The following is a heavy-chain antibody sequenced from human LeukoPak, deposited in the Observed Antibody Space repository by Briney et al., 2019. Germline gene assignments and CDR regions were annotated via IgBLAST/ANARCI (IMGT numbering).Heavy chain of an antibody. Sequence: GGSLRLSCAASGFTFDDYAMHWVRQAPGKGLEWVSGISWNSGSIGYADSVKGRFTISRDNAKNSLYLQMNSLRAEDTALYYCAKGYGSGSYSNWFDPWGQGTLVTVSS. V-gene: IGHV3-9*01. CDR2: ISWNSGSI. J-gene: IGHJ5*02. D-gene: IGHD3-10*01. CDR3: AKGYGSGSYSNWFDP. CDR1: GFTFDDYA.